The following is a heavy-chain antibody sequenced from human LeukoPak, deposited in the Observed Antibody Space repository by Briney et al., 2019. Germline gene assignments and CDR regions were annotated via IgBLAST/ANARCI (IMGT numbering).Heavy chain of an antibody. D-gene: IGHD2-15*01. V-gene: IGHV1-69*05. CDR2: IIPIFGTA. CDR3: ARYYCSGGSCYPYDAFDI. CDR1: GYTFTGYY. J-gene: IGHJ3*02. Sequence: KVSCKASGYTFTGYYMHWVRQAPGQGLEWMGRIIPIFGTANYAQKFQGRVTITTDESTSTAYMELSSLRSEDTAVYYCARYYCSGGSCYPYDAFDIWGQGTMVTVSS.